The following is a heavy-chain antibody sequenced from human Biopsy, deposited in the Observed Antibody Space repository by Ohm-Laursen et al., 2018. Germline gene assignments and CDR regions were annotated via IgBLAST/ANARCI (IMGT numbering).Heavy chain of an antibody. CDR2: VYYTGST. Sequence: SDTLSLTCTVSVDSISSYYWSWILQPPGKGLQCIGYVYYTGSTDYNPSLHSRVTISVDTSKNHFSLRLRSVTPADTAIYYCARDRGYYSDRTVPGYFDLWGRGTLVTVSS. J-gene: IGHJ2*01. CDR1: VDSISSYY. CDR3: ARDRGYYSDRTVPGYFDL. V-gene: IGHV4-59*01. D-gene: IGHD3-22*01.